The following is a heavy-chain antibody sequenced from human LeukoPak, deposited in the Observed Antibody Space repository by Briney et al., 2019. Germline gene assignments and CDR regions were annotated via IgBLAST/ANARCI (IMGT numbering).Heavy chain of an antibody. V-gene: IGHV3-21*01. J-gene: IGHJ5*02. Sequence: RPGGSLRLSCAASGFTFSNYDMHWVRQAPGKGLEWVSAISSSSSYIYYADSIKGRFTISRDNAENSLYLQMNSLRAVDTAVYFCARGEEKATITALDPWGQGTLVTVSS. CDR1: GFTFSNYD. D-gene: IGHD5-24*01. CDR2: ISSSSSYI. CDR3: ARGEEKATITALDP.